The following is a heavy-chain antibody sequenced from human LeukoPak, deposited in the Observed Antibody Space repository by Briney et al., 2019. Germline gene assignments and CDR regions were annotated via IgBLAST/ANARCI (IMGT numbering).Heavy chain of an antibody. CDR1: GGSISSGSYY. Sequence: SETLSLTCTVSGGSISSGSYYWSWIRQPAGKGLAWIGRIYTSGSTNYNPSLKSRVTISVDTSKNQFSLKLSSVTAADTAVYYCARDMGYYYYYMDVWGKGTTVTLSS. CDR3: ARDMGYYYYYMDV. V-gene: IGHV4-61*02. D-gene: IGHD3-10*01. CDR2: IYTSGST. J-gene: IGHJ6*03.